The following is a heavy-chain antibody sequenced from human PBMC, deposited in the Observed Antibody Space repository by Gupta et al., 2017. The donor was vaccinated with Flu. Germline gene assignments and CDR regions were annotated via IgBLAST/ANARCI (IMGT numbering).Heavy chain of an antibody. CDR1: GFTFGNYA. V-gene: IGHV3-23*01. D-gene: IGHD2-15*01. Sequence: EVQLLESGGDLIQPGGPLRLSCAASGFTFGNYAMTWVRQAPGKGLEWVSTFDSSVGQTYYAGSVKGRFTISRDTSKSTLYLQMNNVRADDTAVYHCTKRPYSYGGPYFDSWGPGTLVTVSS. J-gene: IGHJ5*01. CDR2: FDSSVGQT. CDR3: TKRPYSYGGPYFDS.